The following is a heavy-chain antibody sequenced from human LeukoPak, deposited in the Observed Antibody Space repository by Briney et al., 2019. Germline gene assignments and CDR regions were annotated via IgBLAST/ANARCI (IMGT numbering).Heavy chain of an antibody. D-gene: IGHD6-19*01. CDR3: ARVQGSSGPGIFEY. J-gene: IGHJ4*02. CDR1: GFTFSNYW. V-gene: IGHV3-7*01. CDR2: INLDGSEK. Sequence: GGSLRLSCAASGFTFSNYWMSWVRQAPGKGLGWVANINLDGSEKYYVDSVKGRFTISRDNARSSLYLQMNSLRVEDTAVYYCARVQGSSGPGIFEYWGQGTLVPVSS.